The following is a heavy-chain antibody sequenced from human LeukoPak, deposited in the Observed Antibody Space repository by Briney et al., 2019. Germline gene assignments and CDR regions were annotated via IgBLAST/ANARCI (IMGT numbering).Heavy chain of an antibody. D-gene: IGHD3-10*01. Sequence: VASVKVSCKASGYTFTGYYMHWVRQAPGQGFEWMGWINPNSGGTNYAQNFQGRVTMTRDTSISTAYMELSRLTSDDTAVYYCARGQMLGSFDYWGQGTLVTVSS. J-gene: IGHJ4*02. CDR2: INPNSGGT. CDR1: GYTFTGYY. CDR3: ARGQMLGSFDY. V-gene: IGHV1-2*02.